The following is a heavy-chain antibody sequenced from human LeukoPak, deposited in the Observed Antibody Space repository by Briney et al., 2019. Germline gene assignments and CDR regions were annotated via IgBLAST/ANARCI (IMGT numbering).Heavy chain of an antibody. V-gene: IGHV4-38-2*01. CDR1: GHSISSNYY. J-gene: IGHJ6*03. CDR2: IYRRGST. Sequence: SETLSLTCDVSGHSISSNYYWGWIRQSPEKGLEWIGSIYRRGSTYYSPSFESRVTISVDTSKNQFSLNLSSVTATDTAKYYCARHLFYYYYYMDVWGKGTTVTVSS. CDR3: ARHLFYYYYYMDV.